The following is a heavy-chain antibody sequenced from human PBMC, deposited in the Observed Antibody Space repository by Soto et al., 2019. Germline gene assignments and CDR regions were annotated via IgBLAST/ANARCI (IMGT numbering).Heavy chain of an antibody. D-gene: IGHD3-3*01. J-gene: IGHJ5*02. CDR2: INHSGST. V-gene: IGHV4-34*01. Sequence: SETLSLTCAVYGGSFSGYYWSWIRQPPGKGLEWIGEINHSGSTNYNPSLKSRVTISVDTSKNQFSLKLSSVTAADTAVYYCARVPPRLYYDFWSGPRWFDPWGQGTLVTVSS. CDR3: ARVPPRLYYDFWSGPRWFDP. CDR1: GGSFSGYY.